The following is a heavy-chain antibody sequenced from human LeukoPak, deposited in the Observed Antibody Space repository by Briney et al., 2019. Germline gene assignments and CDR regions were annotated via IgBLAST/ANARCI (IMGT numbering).Heavy chain of an antibody. Sequence: GGSLRLSCAASGFTFSSYAMHWVRQAPGKGLEWVAVISYDGSNKYYADSVKGRFTISRDNSKNTLYLQMNSLRAEDTAVYYCARGTYDSSGYYDYWGQGTLVTASS. CDR3: ARGTYDSSGYYDY. D-gene: IGHD3-22*01. CDR1: GFTFSSYA. V-gene: IGHV3-30*04. CDR2: ISYDGSNK. J-gene: IGHJ4*02.